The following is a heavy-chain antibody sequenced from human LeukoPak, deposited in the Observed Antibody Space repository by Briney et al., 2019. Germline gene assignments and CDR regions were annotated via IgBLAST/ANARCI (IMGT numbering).Heavy chain of an antibody. CDR2: MNPNSGNT. CDR3: AIERQLVRANMDYYYYYMDV. V-gene: IGHV1-8*03. Sequence: GASVKVSCKASGYTFTSYDINWVRQATGQGLEWMGWMNPNSGNTGYAQKFQGRVTITRNTSISTAYMELSSLRSEDTAVYYCAIERQLVRANMDYYYYYMDVWGKGTTGTVSS. D-gene: IGHD6-13*01. J-gene: IGHJ6*03. CDR1: GYTFTSYD.